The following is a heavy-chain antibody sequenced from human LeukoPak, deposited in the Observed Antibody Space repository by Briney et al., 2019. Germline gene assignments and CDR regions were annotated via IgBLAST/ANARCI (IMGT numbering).Heavy chain of an antibody. CDR1: GYTFTKSY. CDR3: ARGVTMVRGVNPGY. Sequence: ASVKVSCKASGYTFTKSYIHWVRQAPGQRLEWMGLINPGGDNTKYAQNFQGRVTMTSDTSARTVYMELSSLRSEDTAVYYCARGVTMVRGVNPGYWGQGTLVTVSS. CDR2: INPGGDNT. J-gene: IGHJ4*02. V-gene: IGHV1-46*01. D-gene: IGHD3-10*01.